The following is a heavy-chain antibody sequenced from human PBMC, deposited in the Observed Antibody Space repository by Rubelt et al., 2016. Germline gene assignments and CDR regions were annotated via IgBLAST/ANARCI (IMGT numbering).Heavy chain of an antibody. CDR1: GFTFSDYY. CDR3: AREFAQLRFLEWLSTPAVGYYGMDV. CDR2: ISSSSYT. Sequence: GGVVQPGRSLRLSCAASGFTFSDYYMSWIRQAPGKGLEWVSYISSSSYTNYADSVKGRFTISRDNAKNSLYLQMNSLRAEDTAVYYCAREFAQLRFLEWLSTPAVGYYGMDVWGQGTTVTVSS. D-gene: IGHD3-3*01. V-gene: IGHV3-11*06. J-gene: IGHJ6*02.